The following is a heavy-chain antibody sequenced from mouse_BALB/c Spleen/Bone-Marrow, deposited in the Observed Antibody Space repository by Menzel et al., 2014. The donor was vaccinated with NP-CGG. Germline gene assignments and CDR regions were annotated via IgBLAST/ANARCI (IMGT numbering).Heavy chain of an antibody. V-gene: IGHV5-9-3*01. Sequence: DVQLVESGGGLVKPGGSLKLSCAASGFTFSDYAMSWVRLTPEKRPEWVATISSGGRYTYYIDSVKGRLTISRDNAKNTLYLQMSSLRSEDTAMFYCTRSGGENALDFWGQGTSVTVSS. J-gene: IGHJ4*01. CDR2: ISSGGRYT. CDR1: GFTFSDYA. CDR3: TRSGGENALDF.